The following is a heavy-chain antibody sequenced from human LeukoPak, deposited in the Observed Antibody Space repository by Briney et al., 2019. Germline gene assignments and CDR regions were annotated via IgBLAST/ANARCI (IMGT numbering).Heavy chain of an antibody. CDR3: ARLFPDRVRYYYGSGSYYNPRNYYYMDV. Sequence: PSETLSLTCTVSGGSISNSDYYWGWIRQPPGKGLECIGSIFYSGSTYYNPSLKSRVTISVDTSKNQFSLKLSSVTAADTAVYYCARLFPDRVRYYYGSGSYYNPRNYYYMDVWGKGTTVTISS. CDR1: GGSISNSDYY. V-gene: IGHV4-39*07. J-gene: IGHJ6*03. D-gene: IGHD3-10*01. CDR2: IFYSGST.